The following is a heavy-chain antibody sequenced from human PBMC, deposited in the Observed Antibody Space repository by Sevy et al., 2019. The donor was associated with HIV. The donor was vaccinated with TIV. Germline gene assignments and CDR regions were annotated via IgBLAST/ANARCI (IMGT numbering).Heavy chain of an antibody. CDR1: GFTFNNAW. CDR2: IKSKTDGETT. J-gene: IGHJ4*02. Sequence: GGSLRLSCAASGFTFNNAWMSWVRQAPGKGLEWVGRIKSKTDGETTDYPAPVKGRFTISRDDSKNTLYLQMNSLKTEDTAVYYCTTAAPTGYYRYYFDYWGQGTLVTVSS. V-gene: IGHV3-15*01. D-gene: IGHD3-9*01. CDR3: TTAAPTGYYRYYFDY.